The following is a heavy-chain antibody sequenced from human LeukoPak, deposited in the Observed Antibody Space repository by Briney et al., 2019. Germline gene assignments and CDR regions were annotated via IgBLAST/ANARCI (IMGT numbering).Heavy chain of an antibody. CDR3: ARVRFRVVGATLKTSGGIGY. V-gene: IGHV1-2*02. J-gene: IGHJ4*02. Sequence: VASVKVSCKASGYTFTGYYMHWVRQAPGQGLEWMGWINPNSGGTNYAQKFQGRVTMTRDTSIGTAYMELSRLRSDDTAVYYCARVRFRVVGATLKTSGGIGYWGQGTLVTVSS. D-gene: IGHD1-26*01. CDR1: GYTFTGYY. CDR2: INPNSGGT.